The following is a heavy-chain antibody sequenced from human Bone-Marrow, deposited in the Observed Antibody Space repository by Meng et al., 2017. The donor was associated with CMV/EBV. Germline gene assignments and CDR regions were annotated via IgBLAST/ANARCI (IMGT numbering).Heavy chain of an antibody. D-gene: IGHD4-23*01. Sequence: SCAASGFSFSCYGMGWVRQAPGKGLEWVSAITGSAADTYHANSVKGRFTISRDNSKNTLYLQMNSLRAEDTALYYCARVPRWTSFDYWGQGTLVTVSS. CDR1: GFSFSCYG. CDR2: ITGSAADT. CDR3: ARVPRWTSFDY. J-gene: IGHJ4*02. V-gene: IGHV3-23*01.